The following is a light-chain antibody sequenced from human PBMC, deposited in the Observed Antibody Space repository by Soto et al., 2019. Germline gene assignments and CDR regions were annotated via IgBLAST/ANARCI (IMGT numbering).Light chain of an antibody. CDR1: SSDVGGYNY. CDR3: QSFDSSLSGSGV. J-gene: IGLJ3*02. Sequence: QSALTQPRSVSGSPGQSVTISCTGTSSDVGGYNYVSWYQQHPGKAPKLMIYDVSKRPSGVPDRFSGSKSGNTASLTISGLQAEDEAEYFCQSFDSSLSGSGVFGGGTQLTVL. V-gene: IGLV2-11*01. CDR2: DVS.